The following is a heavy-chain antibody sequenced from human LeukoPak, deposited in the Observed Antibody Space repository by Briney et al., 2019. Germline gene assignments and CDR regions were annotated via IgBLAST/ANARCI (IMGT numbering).Heavy chain of an antibody. Sequence: GGSLRLSCAAPGFPFSTNAMTWVRKAPGKGLEWVSAISGSGVTTYYADSVKGRFTISRDNSRNTLYLQMKSLRAEDTAVYYCAKAYYGDYYDYWGQGTLVTVSS. CDR3: AKAYYGDYYDY. J-gene: IGHJ4*02. V-gene: IGHV3-23*01. CDR1: GFPFSTNA. D-gene: IGHD3-3*01. CDR2: ISGSGVTT.